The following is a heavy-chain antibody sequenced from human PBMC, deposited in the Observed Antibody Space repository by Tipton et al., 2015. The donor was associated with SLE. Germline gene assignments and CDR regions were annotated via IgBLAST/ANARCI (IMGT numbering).Heavy chain of an antibody. Sequence: TLSLTCTVSGYSISSGYYWGWIRQPPGKGLEWIGSIYHSGSTYYNPSLKIRVTISVDTSKNQFSLKLSSVTAADTAVYYCARHQRTGGWFDPWGQGTLVTVSS. J-gene: IGHJ5*02. CDR1: GYSISSGYY. CDR2: IYHSGST. V-gene: IGHV4-38-2*02. CDR3: ARHQRTGGWFDP. D-gene: IGHD3-10*01.